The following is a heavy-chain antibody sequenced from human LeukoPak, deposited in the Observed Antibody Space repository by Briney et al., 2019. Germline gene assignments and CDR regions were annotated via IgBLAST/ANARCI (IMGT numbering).Heavy chain of an antibody. CDR1: GGSISSGDYY. CDR2: IYTSGST. J-gene: IGHJ4*02. Sequence: SETLSLTCTVSGGSISSGDYYWSWIRQPAGKGLEWIGRIYTSGSTNYNPSLKSRVTISVDTSKNQFSLKLSSVTAADTAVYYCARADYDFWSGPIDYWGQGTLVTVSS. V-gene: IGHV4-61*02. D-gene: IGHD3-3*01. CDR3: ARADYDFWSGPIDY.